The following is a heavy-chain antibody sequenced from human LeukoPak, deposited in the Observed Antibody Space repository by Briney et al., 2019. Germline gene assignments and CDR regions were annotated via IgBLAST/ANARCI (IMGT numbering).Heavy chain of an antibody. CDR2: LKQDGSEK. Sequence: PGGSLRLSCAASGFTLSRNWMSWVRQAPGKGLEWVANLKQDGSEKNYVDSVEGRFTISRDNAKNSLYLQMDSLRADDTAVYYCARDSTGACDVWGQGTLVTVSS. J-gene: IGHJ4*02. D-gene: IGHD1-1*01. V-gene: IGHV3-7*01. CDR3: ARDSTGACDV. CDR1: GFTLSRNW.